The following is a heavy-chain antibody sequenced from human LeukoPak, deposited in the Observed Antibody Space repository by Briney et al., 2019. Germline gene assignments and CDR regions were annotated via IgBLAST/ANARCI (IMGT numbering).Heavy chain of an antibody. CDR1: GFTFSNYG. Sequence: GGSLRLSCAASGFTFSNYGMHWVRQAPGKGLEWVTIISYDGSNKHYADSVKGPFTISRDNSKKTLYLQMNSLRPEDTAVYYCGRDRGWIRSVDYGGGESLATVSS. J-gene: IGHJ4*02. CDR3: GRDRGWIRSVDY. V-gene: IGHV3-30-3*01. CDR2: ISYDGSNK. D-gene: IGHD5-12*01.